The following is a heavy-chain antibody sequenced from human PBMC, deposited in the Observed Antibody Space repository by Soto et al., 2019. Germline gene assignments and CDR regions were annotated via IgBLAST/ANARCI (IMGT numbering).Heavy chain of an antibody. CDR1: GFTFSSYA. J-gene: IGHJ4*02. Sequence: PGGSLRLSCAASGFTFSSYAMSWVRQAPGKGLEWVSAISGSGGSTYYADSVKGRFTTSRDNSKNTLYLQMNSLRAEDTAVYYCAKDLTPTMIVVVIPFDYWGQGTLVTVSS. CDR3: AKDLTPTMIVVVIPFDY. V-gene: IGHV3-23*01. CDR2: ISGSGGST. D-gene: IGHD3-22*01.